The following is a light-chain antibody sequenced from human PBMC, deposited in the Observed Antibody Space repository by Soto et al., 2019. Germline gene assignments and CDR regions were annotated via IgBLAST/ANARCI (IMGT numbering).Light chain of an antibody. Sequence: GDSVTIPCRASQSISNYLNWYQQKPGKAPKLLIYAASTLQSGVPSRFSGSGSGTDFTLTISSLQPEDVATYYCQKYNSAPLTFGGGTKVDIK. CDR1: QSISNY. V-gene: IGKV1-27*01. CDR2: AAS. CDR3: QKYNSAPLT. J-gene: IGKJ4*01.